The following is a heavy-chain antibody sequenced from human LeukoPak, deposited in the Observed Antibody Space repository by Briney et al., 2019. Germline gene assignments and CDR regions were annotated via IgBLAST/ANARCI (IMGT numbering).Heavy chain of an antibody. V-gene: IGHV4-31*03. J-gene: IGHJ3*02. CDR3: ARDESSRSGYRDRQGDAFDI. CDR2: IYYSGST. D-gene: IGHD3-22*01. Sequence: SETLSLTCTVSGGSISSGDYYWSWIRQHPGKGLEWIGYIYYSGSTYYNPSLKSRVTISVDTSKNQFSLKLSSVTAADTAVYYCARDESSRSGYRDRQGDAFDIWGQGTMVTVSS. CDR1: GGSISSGDYY.